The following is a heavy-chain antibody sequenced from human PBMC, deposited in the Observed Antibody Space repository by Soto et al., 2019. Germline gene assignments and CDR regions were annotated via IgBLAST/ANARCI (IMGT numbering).Heavy chain of an antibody. CDR2: IYYSGST. V-gene: IGHV4-31*03. Sequence: SETLSLTCTVSGGSISSGGYYWSWIRQHPGKGLEWIGYIYYSGSTYYNPSLKSRVTISVDTSKNQFSLKLSSVTAADTAVYYCARVLTGTTLFFEYYGMDVWGQGTTVTVSS. CDR1: GGSISSGGYY. J-gene: IGHJ6*02. CDR3: ARVLTGTTLFFEYYGMDV. D-gene: IGHD1-20*01.